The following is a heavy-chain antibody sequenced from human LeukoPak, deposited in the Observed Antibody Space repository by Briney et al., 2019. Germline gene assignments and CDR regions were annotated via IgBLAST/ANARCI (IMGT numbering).Heavy chain of an antibody. J-gene: IGHJ4*02. V-gene: IGHV4-59*01. CDR3: TKIANGGLSDY. D-gene: IGHD2-8*01. CDR2: IHYSGNT. Sequence: SETLSLTRTVSGGSISGYYWAWIRQPPCKVLEWIGYIHYSGNTNYNPSLKSRVSMSVDTSKNQFSLILTSVTAADTAVYYCTKIANGGLSDYWGQGTLVTVSS. CDR1: GGSISGYY.